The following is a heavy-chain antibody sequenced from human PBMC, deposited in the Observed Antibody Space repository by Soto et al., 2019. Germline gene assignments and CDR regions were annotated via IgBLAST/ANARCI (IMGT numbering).Heavy chain of an antibody. J-gene: IGHJ4*02. V-gene: IGHV1-46*01. Sequence: GASVKVSCKASGYTFTSYYMHWVRQAPGQGLEWMGIINPSGGSTSYAQKFQGRVTMTRDTSTSTVYMELSSLRSEDTAVYYCARDLRYYDILTGHHGFDYWGQGTLVTVSS. D-gene: IGHD3-9*01. CDR3: ARDLRYYDILTGHHGFDY. CDR1: GYTFTSYY. CDR2: INPSGGST.